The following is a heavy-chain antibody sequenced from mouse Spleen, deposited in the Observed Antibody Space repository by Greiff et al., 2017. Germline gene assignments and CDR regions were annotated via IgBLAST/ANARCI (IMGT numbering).Heavy chain of an antibody. J-gene: IGHJ2*01. D-gene: IGHD2-1*01. CDR3: ARGHGNYDY. Sequence: QVQLKESGAELVKPGASVKLSCKASGYTFTSYWMHWVKQRPGQGLEWIGMIHPNSGSTNYNEKFKSKATLTVDKSSSTAYMQLSSLTSEDSAVYYCARGHGNYDYWGQGTTLTVSS. CDR1: GYTFTSYW. V-gene: IGHV1-64*01. CDR2: IHPNSGST.